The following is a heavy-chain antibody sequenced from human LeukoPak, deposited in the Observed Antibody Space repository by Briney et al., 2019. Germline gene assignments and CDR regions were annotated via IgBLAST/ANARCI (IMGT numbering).Heavy chain of an antibody. V-gene: IGHV4-59*12. Sequence: SATLSLTCTVSGGSISSYYWSWIRQPPGKGLEWIGYIYYSGSTNYNPSLKSRVTISVDTSKNQFSLKLSSVTAADTAVYYCARGIPADYWGQGTLVTVSS. J-gene: IGHJ4*02. CDR3: ARGIPADY. CDR1: GGSISSYY. CDR2: IYYSGST. D-gene: IGHD2-21*01.